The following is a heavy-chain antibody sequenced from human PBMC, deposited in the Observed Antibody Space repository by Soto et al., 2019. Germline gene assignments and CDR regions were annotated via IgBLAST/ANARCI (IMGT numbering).Heavy chain of an antibody. CDR3: ATSYGSGYRAFDY. CDR1: GDTFNFYS. J-gene: IGHJ4*02. Sequence: QVQLVQSGAEVKRPGSSVKVSCKASGDTFNFYSINWVRQAPGLGLEWMGRVNPIVSMSNYAQRFQGRVTRTENRSKSTAYMELSGLISEDTAIYYCATSYGSGYRAFDYGCQGALVTVSS. CDR2: VNPIVSMS. V-gene: IGHV1-69*04. D-gene: IGHD3-10*01.